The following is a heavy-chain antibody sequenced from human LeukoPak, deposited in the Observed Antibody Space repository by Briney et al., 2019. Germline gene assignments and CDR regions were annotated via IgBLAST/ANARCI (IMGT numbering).Heavy chain of an antibody. J-gene: IGHJ4*02. CDR3: AKGGIAAAGTDY. CDR2: ISYDGSNK. V-gene: IGHV3-30*18. D-gene: IGHD6-13*01. Sequence: GRSLRLSCAASGFTFSSYGMHWVRQAPGKGLEWVAVISYDGSNKYYADSVKGRFTISRDNSKNTLYLQMNSLRAEDTAVYYCAKGGIAAAGTDYWGQETLVTVSS. CDR1: GFTFSSYG.